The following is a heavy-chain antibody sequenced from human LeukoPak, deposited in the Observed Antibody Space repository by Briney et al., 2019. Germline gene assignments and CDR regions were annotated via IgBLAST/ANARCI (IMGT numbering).Heavy chain of an antibody. Sequence: GGSLRLSCAASGFTFSTYSMNWVRQAPGKGLEWVSSITSSSSYIYYADSVKGRFTISRDNAKNSLYLQMNSLRAEDTAVYYCASQTGIPMRDAFDIWGQGTMVTVSS. V-gene: IGHV3-21*01. CDR2: ITSSSSYI. CDR1: GFTFSTYS. D-gene: IGHD3-9*01. CDR3: ASQTGIPMRDAFDI. J-gene: IGHJ3*02.